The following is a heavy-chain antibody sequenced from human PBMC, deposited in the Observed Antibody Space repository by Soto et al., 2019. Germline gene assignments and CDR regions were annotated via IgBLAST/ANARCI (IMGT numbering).Heavy chain of an antibody. D-gene: IGHD1-7*01. V-gene: IGHV3-33*01. Sequence: QVQLVESGGGVVQPGRSLRLSCAASGFTFSSYGMHWVRQAPGKGLEWVAVIWYDGSNKYYADSVKGRFTISRDNSKNTLYLQMNSLRAEDTAVYYCARVGWNYDVGYYYGMDVWGQGTTVTVSS. J-gene: IGHJ6*02. CDR3: ARVGWNYDVGYYYGMDV. CDR1: GFTFSSYG. CDR2: IWYDGSNK.